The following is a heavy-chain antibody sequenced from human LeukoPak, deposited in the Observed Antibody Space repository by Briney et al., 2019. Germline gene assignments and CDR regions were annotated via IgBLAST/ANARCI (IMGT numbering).Heavy chain of an antibody. CDR1: GGTFSSYA. Sequence: ASVKVSCKASGGTFSSYAISWVRQALGQGLEWMGRIIPIFGTANYAQKFQGRVTITTDESTSTAYMELGSLRSEDTAVYYCAREVGGNWFDPWGQGTLVTVSS. D-gene: IGHD2-15*01. J-gene: IGHJ5*02. CDR2: IIPIFGTA. V-gene: IGHV1-69*05. CDR3: AREVGGNWFDP.